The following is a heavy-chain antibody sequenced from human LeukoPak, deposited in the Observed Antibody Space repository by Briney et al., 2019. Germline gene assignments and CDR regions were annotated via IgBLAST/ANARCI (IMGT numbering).Heavy chain of an antibody. CDR3: ARVVGWTIVGAPTYFDD. D-gene: IGHD1-26*01. CDR1: GFTFSSYA. Sequence: PGGSLRLSCAASGFTFSSYAMSWVRQAPGKGLEWVSAISGTGGSTYYADSVKGRLTISRDNSKNTLYLQMNSLRAEDTAIYYCARVVGWTIVGAPTYFDDWGQGSRVTVPS. J-gene: IGHJ4*02. V-gene: IGHV3-23*01. CDR2: ISGTGGST.